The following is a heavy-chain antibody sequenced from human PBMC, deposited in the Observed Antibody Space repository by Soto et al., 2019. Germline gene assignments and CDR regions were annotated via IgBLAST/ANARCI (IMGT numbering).Heavy chain of an antibody. CDR1: GYTFTNYG. D-gene: IGHD1-26*01. V-gene: IGHV1-18*01. CDR2: ISTYKGNT. Sequence: ASVKVSCKASGYTFTNYGITWVRKAPGQGLEWMGWISTYKGNTNYADKIQGRVTMTTDTSTSTAYMELRSLRSDDTAVYYCARVERELLYFDYWGQGTLVTVSS. J-gene: IGHJ4*02. CDR3: ARVERELLYFDY.